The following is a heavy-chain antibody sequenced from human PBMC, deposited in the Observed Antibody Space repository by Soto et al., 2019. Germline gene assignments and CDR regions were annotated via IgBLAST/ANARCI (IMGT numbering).Heavy chain of an antibody. V-gene: IGHV4-30-2*01. CDR1: GGSISSGGYS. D-gene: IGHD6-13*01. CDR2: IYHSEST. J-gene: IGHJ4*02. Sequence: QLQLQESGSGLVKPSQTLSLTCAVSGGSISSGGYSWSWIRQPPGKGLEWIGYIYHSESTYYNPSLKSRVTISVDRSKNQFSLKMSSVTAADTAVYYCAREIAAAGREGYFDYWGQGTLVTVSS. CDR3: AREIAAAGREGYFDY.